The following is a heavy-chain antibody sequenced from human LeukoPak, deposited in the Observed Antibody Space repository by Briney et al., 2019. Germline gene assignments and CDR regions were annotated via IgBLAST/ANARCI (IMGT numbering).Heavy chain of an antibody. V-gene: IGHV4-39*01. D-gene: IGHD1-26*01. Sequence: PSETLSLTCTVSGGSISSSSYYWGWIRQPPGKGLEWIGSIYYSGSTYYNPSLKSRVTISVDTSKNQFSLKLSSVTAADTAVYYCAARGGATTWFDPWGQGTLVTVSS. J-gene: IGHJ5*02. CDR3: AARGGATTWFDP. CDR1: GGSISSSSYY. CDR2: IYYSGST.